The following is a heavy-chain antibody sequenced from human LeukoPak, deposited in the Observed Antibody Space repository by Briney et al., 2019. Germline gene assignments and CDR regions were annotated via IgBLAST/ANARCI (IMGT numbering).Heavy chain of an antibody. CDR3: AIHIVVVPAAYKKNWFDP. D-gene: IGHD2-2*01. CDR1: GGSFSGYY. V-gene: IGHV4-34*01. CDR2: INHSGST. J-gene: IGHJ5*02. Sequence: SETLSLTCAVYGGSFSGYYWSWIRQPPGKGLEWIGEINHSGSTNYNPSLKSRVTISVDTSKNQFSLKLSSVTAADTAVYYCAIHIVVVPAAYKKNWFDPWGQGTLVTVSS.